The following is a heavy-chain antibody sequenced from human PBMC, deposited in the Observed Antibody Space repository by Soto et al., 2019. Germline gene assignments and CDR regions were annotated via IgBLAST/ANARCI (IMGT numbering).Heavy chain of an antibody. CDR1: GFTVSSNY. Sequence: LRLSCAASGFTVSSNYMSWVRQAPGKGLEWVSVIYSGGSTYYADSVKGRFTISRDNSKNTLYLQMNSLRAEDTAVYYCAREDIVVVTATPGDYYYYGMDVWGQGTKVTVSS. V-gene: IGHV3-53*01. CDR2: IYSGGST. J-gene: IGHJ6*02. D-gene: IGHD2-21*02. CDR3: AREDIVVVTATPGDYYYYGMDV.